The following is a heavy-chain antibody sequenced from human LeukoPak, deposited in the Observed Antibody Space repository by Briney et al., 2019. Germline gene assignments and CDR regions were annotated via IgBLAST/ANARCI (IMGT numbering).Heavy chain of an antibody. Sequence: GGSLRLSCAASGFTFRSYGMHWVRQAPGKGLEWVSSISSSSSYIYYADSVKGRFTISRDNAKNSLYLQMNSLRTEDTAVYYCARVFSGYDASDYWGQGTLVTVSS. CDR1: GFTFRSYG. J-gene: IGHJ4*02. CDR3: ARVFSGYDASDY. D-gene: IGHD5-12*01. V-gene: IGHV3-21*01. CDR2: ISSSSSYI.